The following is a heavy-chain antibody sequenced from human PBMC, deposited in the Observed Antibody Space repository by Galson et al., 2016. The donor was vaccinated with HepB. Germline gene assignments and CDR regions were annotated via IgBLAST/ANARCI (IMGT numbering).Heavy chain of an antibody. CDR1: GFTFSSYG. CDR3: ARGLVRGVTGWFDP. Sequence: SLRLSCAASGFTFSSYGMHWVRQAPGKGLECVAVIWYDGSNKYYADSVKGRFTISRDNSKNTLYLQMNSLRAEDTAVYYCARGLVRGVTGWFDPWGQGTLVTVSS. J-gene: IGHJ5*02. V-gene: IGHV3-33*01. CDR2: IWYDGSNK. D-gene: IGHD3-10*01.